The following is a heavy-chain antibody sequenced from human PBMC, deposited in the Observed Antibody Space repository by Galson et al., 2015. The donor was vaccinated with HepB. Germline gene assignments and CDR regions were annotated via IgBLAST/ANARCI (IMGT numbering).Heavy chain of an antibody. CDR3: ARHFDFWSRENWFDP. J-gene: IGHJ5*02. D-gene: IGHD3-3*01. Sequence: SVKVSCKASGGAFSNYAFSWVRQAPGQGLEWMGGILPVFGTANYAPKFQGRVTVTAGESKSTAFMELSGLRSEDTAVYYCARHFDFWSRENWFDPWGQGTLVTVSS. CDR1: GGAFSNYA. V-gene: IGHV1-69*13. CDR2: ILPVFGTA.